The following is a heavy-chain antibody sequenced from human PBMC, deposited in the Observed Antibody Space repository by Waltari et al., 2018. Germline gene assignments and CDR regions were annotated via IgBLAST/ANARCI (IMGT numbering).Heavy chain of an antibody. Sequence: QVQLVQSGAEVKKPGSSVKVSCKASGGTFSSYAISWVRQAPGQGLEWMGGISPSVGTANDAQKFQGRVTITADESTSTAYMELSSLRSEDTAVYYCAREQQYYDFWSGYYTNDAFDIWGQGTMVTVSS. V-gene: IGHV1-69*12. CDR3: AREQQYYDFWSGYYTNDAFDI. D-gene: IGHD3-3*01. J-gene: IGHJ3*02. CDR2: ISPSVGTA. CDR1: GGTFSSYA.